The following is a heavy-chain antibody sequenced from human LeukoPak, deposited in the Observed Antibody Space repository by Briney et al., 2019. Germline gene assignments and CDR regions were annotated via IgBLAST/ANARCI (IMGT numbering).Heavy chain of an antibody. J-gene: IGHJ3*02. V-gene: IGHV4-38-2*02. Sequence: SETLSLTCTVSGYSISSGYYWGWIRQPPGKGLEWIGSIYHSGNTYYNPSLKSRVTISVDTSKNQFSLKLSSVTAADTAVYYCAREWIQLWFFAFDIWGQGTMVTVSS. D-gene: IGHD5-18*01. CDR1: GYSISSGYY. CDR3: AREWIQLWFFAFDI. CDR2: IYHSGNT.